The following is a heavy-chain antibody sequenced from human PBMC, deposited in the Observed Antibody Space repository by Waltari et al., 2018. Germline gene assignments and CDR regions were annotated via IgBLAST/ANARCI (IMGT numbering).Heavy chain of an antibody. CDR2: INPKSGGT. D-gene: IGHD2-8*02. CDR3: ARRSCTGECYAPYVY. Sequence: VQLVQSGAEVTKPGASVKVSCKPSGYTFTDYHIHGVRQAPGQGLEWMGWINPKSGGTYYAQTFQGWVTMTRDTSTSTVYMELSSLKSDDTAMYYCARRSCTGECYAPYVYWGQGSLVTVSS. J-gene: IGHJ4*02. V-gene: IGHV1-2*04. CDR1: GYTFTDYH.